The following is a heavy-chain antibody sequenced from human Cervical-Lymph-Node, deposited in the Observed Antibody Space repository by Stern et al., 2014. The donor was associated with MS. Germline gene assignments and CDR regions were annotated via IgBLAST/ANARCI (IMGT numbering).Heavy chain of an antibody. J-gene: IGHJ4*02. Sequence: QVQLLQPGAEVKRPGASVKVSCKASGYTFTSHDINWVRQATGQGLEWMGWMNPNSGDTDYAQKFQGRVTMTRDTSISTAYMDLSSLTSEDTAVYYCARVAYDSNGYYYAYFDGWGQGTLVTVSS. CDR1: GYTFTSHD. D-gene: IGHD3-22*01. CDR3: ARVAYDSNGYYYAYFDG. V-gene: IGHV1-8*01. CDR2: MNPNSGDT.